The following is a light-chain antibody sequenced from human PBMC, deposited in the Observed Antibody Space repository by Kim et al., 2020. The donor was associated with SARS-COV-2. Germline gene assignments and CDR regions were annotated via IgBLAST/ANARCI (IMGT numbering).Light chain of an antibody. J-gene: IGLJ3*02. V-gene: IGLV6-57*04. Sequence: LTQPHSVSESPGKTVTISCTRSSGSIASNYVQRYQQRPGSAPTTVIYEDNQRPSGVPDRFSGSIDSSSNSASLTISGLKTEDEADYYCQSYDSRSWV. CDR3: QSYDSRSWV. CDR1: SGSIASNY. CDR2: EDN.